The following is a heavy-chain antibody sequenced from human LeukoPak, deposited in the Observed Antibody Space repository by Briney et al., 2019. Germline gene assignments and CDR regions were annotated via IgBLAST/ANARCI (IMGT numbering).Heavy chain of an antibody. V-gene: IGHV3-48*03. Sequence: PGGSLRLSCAASGFTFSSYEMNWVRQAPGKGLEWVSYISSSGSTIYYADSVKGRFTISRDNAKNSLYLQMNSLRAEDTAVYYCARDRDYGAFDYWGQGTLVTVSS. CDR1: GFTFSSYE. J-gene: IGHJ4*02. CDR3: ARDRDYGAFDY. D-gene: IGHD4-17*01. CDR2: ISSSGSTI.